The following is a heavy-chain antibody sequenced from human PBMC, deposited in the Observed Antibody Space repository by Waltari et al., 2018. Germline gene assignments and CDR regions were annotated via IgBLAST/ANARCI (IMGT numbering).Heavy chain of an antibody. CDR3: ARVGVVIGSDFDY. CDR1: GGSISSSSYY. V-gene: IGHV4-39*01. CDR2: SYYSGST. J-gene: IGHJ4*02. Sequence: QLQLQESGPGLVKPSETLSLTCTVSGGSISSSSYYWGWIRQPPGKGLEWIGSSYYSGSTYYNPSLKSRVTISVDTSKNQFSLKLSSVTAADTAVYYCARVGVVIGSDFDYWGQGTLVTVSS. D-gene: IGHD3-3*01.